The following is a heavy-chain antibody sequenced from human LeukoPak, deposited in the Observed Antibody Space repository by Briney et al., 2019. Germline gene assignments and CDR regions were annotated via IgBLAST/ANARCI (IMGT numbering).Heavy chain of an antibody. CDR1: GFTFSNYA. CDR3: ATDLGGHAYYFDY. V-gene: IGHV3-23*01. CDR2: ISGSGGST. J-gene: IGHJ4*02. Sequence: PGGSLRLSCAASGFTFSNYAMSWVRQAPGKGLEWVSTISGSGGSTYYPDSVKGRFTISRDNSKNTLYLQMNSLRAEDTAVYYCATDLGGHAYYFDYWGQGTLVTVSS. D-gene: IGHD5-12*01.